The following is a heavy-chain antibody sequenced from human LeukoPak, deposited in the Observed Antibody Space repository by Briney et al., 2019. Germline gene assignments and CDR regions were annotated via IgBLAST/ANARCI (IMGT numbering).Heavy chain of an antibody. CDR1: GFTFSSYS. D-gene: IGHD3-10*01. CDR3: ARDMVRGVLPYYYYYGMDV. J-gene: IGHJ6*02. Sequence: GGSLRLSCAASGFTFSSYSMNWVRQAPGKGLEWVSYISSSSSTIYYADSVTGRFTISRDNAKNSLYLQMNSLRAEDTAVYYCARDMVRGVLPYYYYYGMDVWGQGTTVTVSS. V-gene: IGHV3-48*01. CDR2: ISSSSSTI.